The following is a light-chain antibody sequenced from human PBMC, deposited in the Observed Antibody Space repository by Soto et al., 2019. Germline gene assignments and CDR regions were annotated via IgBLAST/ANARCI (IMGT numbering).Light chain of an antibody. V-gene: IGLV1-44*01. CDR3: ASWDGSLSGRFV. CDR2: SDG. J-gene: IGLJ1*01. Sequence: QAVVTQPPSASGTPGQRVTISCSGSSSNVGSNTVSWYQQLPGTAPKVLIYSDGQRPSGVPDRFSGSRSGSSASLAISGLQSGDEGDYYCASWDGSLSGRFVFGTGTKVTVL. CDR1: SSNVGSNT.